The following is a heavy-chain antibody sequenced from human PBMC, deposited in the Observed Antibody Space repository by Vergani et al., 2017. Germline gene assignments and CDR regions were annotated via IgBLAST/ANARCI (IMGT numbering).Heavy chain of an antibody. J-gene: IGHJ5*02. Sequence: QVQLVESGGGVVQPGRSLRLSCAASGFTFNQYGMHWVRQAPGKGLEWVAVTWYDGNNKQYADSVKGRFTISRDNSKSTMYPQMNSLRDEDTGVYYCARDLRLLYNRFDPWGQGTLVTVSS. CDR2: TWYDGNNK. D-gene: IGHD1-14*01. V-gene: IGHV3-33*01. CDR3: ARDLRLLYNRFDP. CDR1: GFTFNQYG.